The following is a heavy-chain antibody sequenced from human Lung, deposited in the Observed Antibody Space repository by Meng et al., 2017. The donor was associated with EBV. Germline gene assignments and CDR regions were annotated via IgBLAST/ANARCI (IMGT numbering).Heavy chain of an antibody. D-gene: IGHD3-9*01. V-gene: IGHV3-74*01. CDR1: GFTFSRSW. Sequence: VERVESGGGVVQPGRSLRLSCAASGFTFSRSWMQWVRQAPGKGLVWVSRINSDGTTTTYADSVKGRFTISRDNARNTLYLQMNSLTAEDTGVYYRVRVDMGWGQGTLVTVSS. CDR3: VRVDMG. CDR2: INSDGTTT. J-gene: IGHJ4*02.